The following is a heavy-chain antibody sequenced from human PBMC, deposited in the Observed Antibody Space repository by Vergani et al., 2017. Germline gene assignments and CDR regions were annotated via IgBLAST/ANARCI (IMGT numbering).Heavy chain of an antibody. CDR1: GGSFSGYY. D-gene: IGHD2-2*01. CDR3: ARYHKCSSTSCPFDY. CDR2: INHSGST. V-gene: IGHV4-34*01. J-gene: IGHJ4*02. Sequence: QVQLQQWGAGLLKPSETLSLTCAVYGGSFSGYYWSWIRQPPGKGLEWIGEINHSGSTNYNPSLKSRVTISVDTSKNQFSLKLSSVTAADTAVYYCARYHKCSSTSCPFDYWGQGTLVTVSS.